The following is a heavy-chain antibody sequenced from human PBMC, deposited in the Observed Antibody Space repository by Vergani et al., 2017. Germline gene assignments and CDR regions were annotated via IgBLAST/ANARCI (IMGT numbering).Heavy chain of an antibody. CDR3: ARAAAGNYYYYGMDV. CDR2: IIPILGIA. V-gene: IGHV1-69*02. CDR1: GGTFSSYT. J-gene: IGHJ6*02. D-gene: IGHD6-13*01. Sequence: VQSGAEVKKPGSSVKVSCKASGGTFSSYTISWVRQAPGQGLEWMGRIIPILGIANYAQKFQGRVTITADKSTSTAYMELSSLRSEDTAVYYCARAAAGNYYYYGMDVWGQGTTVTVSS.